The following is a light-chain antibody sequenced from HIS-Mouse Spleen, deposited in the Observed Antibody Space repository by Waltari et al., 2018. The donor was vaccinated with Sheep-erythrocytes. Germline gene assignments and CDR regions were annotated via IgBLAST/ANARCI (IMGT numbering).Light chain of an antibody. CDR3: SSYAGSNNGV. CDR2: EVS. J-gene: IGLJ3*02. CDR1: SSDVGGYNY. V-gene: IGLV2-8*01. Sequence: QSALTQPPSASGSPGQSVTISCTGTSSDVGGYNYVSWYQQHPGKAPKLMIYEVSKRPSGVPDRFSGSKAGNTASLTFAELQAEDEADYYCSSYAGSNNGVFGGGTKLTVL.